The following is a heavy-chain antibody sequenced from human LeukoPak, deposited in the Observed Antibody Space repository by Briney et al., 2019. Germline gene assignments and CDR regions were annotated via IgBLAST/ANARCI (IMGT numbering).Heavy chain of an antibody. D-gene: IGHD2-21*01. CDR1: GGSISSGSYY. V-gene: IGHV4-61*02. CDR3: ARDGCGDCSIWESYWYFDL. CDR2: IYTSGST. J-gene: IGHJ2*01. Sequence: SQTLSLTCTVSGGSISSGSYYWSWIRQPAGKGLEWIGRIYTSGSTNYNPSLKSRVTISVDTSKNQFSLKLSSVTAADTAVYYCARDGCGDCSIWESYWYFDLWGRGTLVTVSS.